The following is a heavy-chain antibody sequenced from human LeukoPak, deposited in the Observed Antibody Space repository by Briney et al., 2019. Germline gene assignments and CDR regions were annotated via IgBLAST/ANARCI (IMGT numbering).Heavy chain of an antibody. V-gene: IGHV4-4*07. J-gene: IGHJ5*02. CDR3: ARRGARYSSSWYH. D-gene: IGHD6-13*01. CDR1: GDSISSLF. CDR2: IYGSRST. Sequence: PSETLSLTCTVSGDSISSLFLSWIRQPAGKGLEWIGRIYGSRSTTYNPSLKSRVTMSVDTSKNQFSLKLSSVTAADTAVYYCARRGARYSSSWYHWGQGTLVTVSS.